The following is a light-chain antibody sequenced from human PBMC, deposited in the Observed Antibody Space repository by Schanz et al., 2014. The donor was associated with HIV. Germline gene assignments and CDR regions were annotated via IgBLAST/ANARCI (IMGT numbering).Light chain of an antibody. Sequence: DIQLSQSPSFLSASVGDRVTVTCRASQSISTWLAWYQQKPGKAPNLLIYKSSSLESGVPSRFSGSGSGTEFTLTISSLQPDDFAVYYCQQYNTYPWTFGQGTKVEVK. V-gene: IGKV1-5*03. CDR2: KSS. CDR3: QQYNTYPWT. CDR1: QSISTW. J-gene: IGKJ1*01.